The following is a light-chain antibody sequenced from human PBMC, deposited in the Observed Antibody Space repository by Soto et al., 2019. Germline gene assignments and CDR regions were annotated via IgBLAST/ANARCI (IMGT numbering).Light chain of an antibody. CDR3: QKANDWPPT. Sequence: SVMTQSPVTLSVSPGERVTLSCRASQAISNNLAWYQQKPGQAPRLLIFDASTRATGIPARFSGSGSGTAFTLTISSLQSEDLAVYYCQKANDWPPTFGQGTRV. V-gene: IGKV3-15*01. CDR1: QAISNN. CDR2: DAS. J-gene: IGKJ1*01.